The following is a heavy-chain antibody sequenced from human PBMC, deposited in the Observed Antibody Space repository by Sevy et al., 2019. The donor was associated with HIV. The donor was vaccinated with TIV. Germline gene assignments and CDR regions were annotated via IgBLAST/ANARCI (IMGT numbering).Heavy chain of an antibody. Sequence: GGSLRLSCAASGFTFSSYSMNWVRQAPGKGLEWVSYISISSSTIYYADSVKGRFTISRDNAKNSLYLQMNSLRDEDTAVYYCAKVYGDYLRSFLSDYYYYGMDVWGQGTTVTVSS. CDR1: GFTFSSYS. J-gene: IGHJ6*02. CDR2: ISISSSTI. CDR3: AKVYGDYLRSFLSDYYYYGMDV. V-gene: IGHV3-48*02. D-gene: IGHD4-17*01.